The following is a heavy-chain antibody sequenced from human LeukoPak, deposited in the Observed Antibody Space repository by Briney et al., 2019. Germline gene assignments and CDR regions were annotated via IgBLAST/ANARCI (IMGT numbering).Heavy chain of an antibody. CDR3: ARDQQQRSYYYYMDV. J-gene: IGHJ6*03. CDR2: IYTSGT. V-gene: IGHV4-61*02. D-gene: IGHD6-13*01. Sequence: PSETLSLTCTVSGGSISSGSYYWSWIRQPAGKGLEWIGRIYTSGTNYNPSLKSRVTVSLDTSKNQFSLKLSSVTAADTAVYYCARDQQQRSYYYYMDVWGKGTTVTVSS. CDR1: GGSISSGSYY.